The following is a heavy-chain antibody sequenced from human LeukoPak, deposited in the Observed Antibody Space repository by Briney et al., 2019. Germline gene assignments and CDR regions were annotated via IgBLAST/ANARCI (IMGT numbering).Heavy chain of an antibody. Sequence: GGSLRLSCAVSGLXVSRKYITWVRQAPGKGLEWGSFMYRGGSTYYAESLKGRFTISRDNSKDALYLQMNSLRAEDTAVYYCARAGPTVTNDAFDIWGQGTMVTVSS. CDR2: MYRGGST. D-gene: IGHD1-1*01. CDR3: ARAGPTVTNDAFDI. CDR1: GLXVSRKY. J-gene: IGHJ3*02. V-gene: IGHV3-53*01.